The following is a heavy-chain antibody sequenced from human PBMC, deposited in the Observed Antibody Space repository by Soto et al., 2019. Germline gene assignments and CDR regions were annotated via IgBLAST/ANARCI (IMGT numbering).Heavy chain of an antibody. J-gene: IGHJ4*02. Sequence: QVQLVQSGADVQRPGSSVRVSCKASGDTFNFYSINWVRQAPGLGLQWMGRINPILSMSNYAPRFQGRVTMTADKSPSTAYMELSSLRSEETAMYYCATSYGSGYRAFDSWGQGALVTVSS. V-gene: IGHV1-69*02. CDR1: GDTFNFYS. CDR2: INPILSMS. CDR3: ATSYGSGYRAFDS. D-gene: IGHD3-10*01.